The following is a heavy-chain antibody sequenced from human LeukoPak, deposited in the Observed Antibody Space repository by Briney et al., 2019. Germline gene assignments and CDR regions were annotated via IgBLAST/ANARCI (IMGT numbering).Heavy chain of an antibody. CDR2: IYASGGT. V-gene: IGHV4-4*07. CDR1: GGSLSTYF. J-gene: IGHJ4*02. D-gene: IGHD3-22*01. CDR3: ARAVYDTSGYYIDY. Sequence: SETLTLTCTVSGGSLSTYFWTWIRQPAGKGLEWIGRIYASGGTTHTPSLKSRVTMSVDTSKSQFSLKLSSVTAADTAVYYCARAVYDTSGYYIDYWGQGTLVTVSS.